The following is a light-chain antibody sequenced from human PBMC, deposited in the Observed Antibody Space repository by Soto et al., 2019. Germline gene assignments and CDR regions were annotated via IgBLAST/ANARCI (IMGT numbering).Light chain of an antibody. Sequence: QSVLTQPASVSGSPGQSITISCTGTSSDVGGYNYVSWYQQHPGKAPKLMIYDVSNRPSGVSNRFSGSKSGNTASLTISRLQAEDEADYYCSSYTSSSTVVFGGGTKVTVL. CDR2: DVS. V-gene: IGLV2-14*01. J-gene: IGLJ2*01. CDR3: SSYTSSSTVV. CDR1: SSDVGGYNY.